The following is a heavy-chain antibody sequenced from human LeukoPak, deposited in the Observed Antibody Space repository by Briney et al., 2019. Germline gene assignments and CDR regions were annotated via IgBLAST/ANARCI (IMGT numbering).Heavy chain of an antibody. CDR3: ARVGIAVAGTGYYYYGMDV. CDR2: IYYSGST. J-gene: IGHJ6*02. CDR1: GGSISSYY. Sequence: SETLSLTCTVSGGSISSYYWSWIRQPPGKGLEWIGYIYYSGSTNYNPSLKSRVTISVDTSKNQISLKLSSVTAADTAVYYCARVGIAVAGTGYYYYGMDVWSQGTTVTVSS. D-gene: IGHD6-19*01. V-gene: IGHV4-59*01.